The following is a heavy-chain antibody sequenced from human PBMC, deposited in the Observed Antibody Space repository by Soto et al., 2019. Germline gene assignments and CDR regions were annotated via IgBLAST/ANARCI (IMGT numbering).Heavy chain of an antibody. CDR3: ARVYPGDSSGYSTLFAP. J-gene: IGHJ5*02. V-gene: IGHV4-31*03. CDR1: GGSICSGGYY. Sequence: QVQLQESGPGLVKPSQTLSLTCTVSGGSICSGGYYWSWVRPHPGKGLEWVGYIYYSRSTYYNPSPKRRGTIPVDTPTNPFSLKLSSVTAAHTAVYYWARVYPGDSSGYSTLFAPWGQGTLVTVSS. D-gene: IGHD3-22*01. CDR2: IYYSRST.